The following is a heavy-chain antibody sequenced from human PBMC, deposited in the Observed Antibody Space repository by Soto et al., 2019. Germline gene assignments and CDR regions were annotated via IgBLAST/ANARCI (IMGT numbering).Heavy chain of an antibody. D-gene: IGHD6-19*01. CDR3: ARAVPVAADFDD. CDR2: INAGNGNT. CDR1: GYTFTGYA. Sequence: QVQLVQSGAEEKKPGASVKVSCKASGYTFTGYAMHWVRQAPGQRLEWMGWINAGNGNTKYSQKFQGRVTITRDTSASTAHTELRSLRSADTAVYYCARAVPVAADFDDWGHGTLVTASS. J-gene: IGHJ4*01. V-gene: IGHV1-3*05.